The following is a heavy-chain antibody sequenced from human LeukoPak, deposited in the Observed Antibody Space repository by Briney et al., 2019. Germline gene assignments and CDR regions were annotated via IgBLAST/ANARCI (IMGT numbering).Heavy chain of an antibody. Sequence: GGSLRLSCAASGFTFSSYGMHWVRQAPGKGLEWVAFIRYDGSNKYYADSVKGRFTISRDNSKNTLYLQMNNLRAEDTAVYYCAKADMIVVVTLEYWGQGTLVTVSS. CDR1: GFTFSSYG. J-gene: IGHJ4*02. V-gene: IGHV3-30*02. D-gene: IGHD3-22*01. CDR3: AKADMIVVVTLEY. CDR2: IRYDGSNK.